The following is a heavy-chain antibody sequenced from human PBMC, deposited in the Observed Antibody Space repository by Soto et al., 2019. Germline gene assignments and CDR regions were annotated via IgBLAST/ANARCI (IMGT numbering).Heavy chain of an antibody. J-gene: IGHJ3*02. CDR2: IRDGGEST. CDR3: APHVHCSGGSCHYDAFDI. CDR1: GFIFGNYM. D-gene: IGHD2-15*01. V-gene: IGHV3-23*01. Sequence: EVQLLESGGGLVQPGESLRLSCAVSGFIFGNYMMTWVRQAPGKGLEWVSTIRDGGESTYYADSVKGRFTISRDNSKNTLYLQMDSLGVEDTAVYYCAPHVHCSGGSCHYDAFDIRGLGTMVTVSS.